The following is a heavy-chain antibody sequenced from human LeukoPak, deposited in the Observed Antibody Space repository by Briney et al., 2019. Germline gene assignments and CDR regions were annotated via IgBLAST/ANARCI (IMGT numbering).Heavy chain of an antibody. Sequence: GGSLGLSCAASGFSVSSYAMSWVRQAPGKGLERVSGISGSGISTHYADSVKGRFTISRDKSKNTLYLQMNSLRVEDTAVYYCARAQYSDILTGPSDYWGQGTLVTVSS. V-gene: IGHV3-23*01. CDR3: ARAQYSDILTGPSDY. CDR1: GFSVSSYA. D-gene: IGHD3-9*01. J-gene: IGHJ4*02. CDR2: ISGSGIST.